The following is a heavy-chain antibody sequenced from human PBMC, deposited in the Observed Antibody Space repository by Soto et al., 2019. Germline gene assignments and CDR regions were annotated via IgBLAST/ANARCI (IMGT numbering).Heavy chain of an antibody. CDR2: IIPIFSTT. J-gene: IGHJ6*02. V-gene: IGHV1-69*01. Sequence: AVKVSCKACGGNCSSYSISWVGRAPGQGLEWMGGIIPIFSTTNYAPTFQGRVTITADESTSTAYLELSSLRSSDTAVYYCALALSGNYVGYGMDVWGQGTTVTVSS. CDR3: ALALSGNYVGYGMDV. CDR1: GGNCSSYS. D-gene: IGHD1-7*01.